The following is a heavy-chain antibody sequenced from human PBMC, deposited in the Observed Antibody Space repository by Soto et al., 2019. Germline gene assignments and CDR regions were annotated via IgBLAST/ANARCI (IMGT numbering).Heavy chain of an antibody. V-gene: IGHV3-53*01. Sequence: PGGSLRLPCEASGFSVSAYYMTWVRQAPGKGQEWLSNIYRGGTIYYSDSVKGRFIISRDDSRNTLYLHMTYFRAEDTAVYHGARGYCGCTSCREFPQPNGMDVWGPGTTVDVSS. CDR3: ARGYCGCTSCREFPQPNGMDV. J-gene: IGHJ6*02. CDR2: IYRGGTI. D-gene: IGHD5-12*01. CDR1: GFSVSAYY.